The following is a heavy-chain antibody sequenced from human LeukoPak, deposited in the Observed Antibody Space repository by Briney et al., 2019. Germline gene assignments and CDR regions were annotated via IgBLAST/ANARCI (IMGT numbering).Heavy chain of an antibody. CDR2: INPNSGGT. D-gene: IGHD2-2*01. CDR1: GYTFTGYY. J-gene: IGHJ4*02. Sequence: ASVKVSCKASGYTFTGYYMHWVRQAPGQGLEWMGWINPNSGGTNYAQKFQGRVTMTRDTSISTAYMELSRLRSDDTAVYYCARTYCSSTSCNFGIFNYWGQGTLVTVSS. CDR3: ARTYCSSTSCNFGIFNY. V-gene: IGHV1-2*02.